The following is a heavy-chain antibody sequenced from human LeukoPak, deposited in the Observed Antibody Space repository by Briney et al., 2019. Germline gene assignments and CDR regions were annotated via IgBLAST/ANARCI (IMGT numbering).Heavy chain of an antibody. Sequence: ASVKVSCKASGRTFSSYAISWVRQAPGQGLEWMGRIIPIFGIANYAQKFQGRVTITADKSTSTAYMELSSLRSEDTAVYYCARDIAARDDYWGQGTLVTVSS. V-gene: IGHV1-69*04. D-gene: IGHD6-6*01. CDR2: IIPIFGIA. CDR1: GRTFSSYA. CDR3: ARDIAARDDY. J-gene: IGHJ4*02.